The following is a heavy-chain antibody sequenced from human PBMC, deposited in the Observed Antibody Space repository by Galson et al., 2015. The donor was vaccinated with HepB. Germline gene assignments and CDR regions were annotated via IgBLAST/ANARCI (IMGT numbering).Heavy chain of an antibody. J-gene: IGHJ5*02. CDR2: ISPHNRYT. CDR1: GYTFSSYS. V-gene: IGHV1-18*01. Sequence: SVKVSCKASGYTFSSYSITWVRQAPGQGLEWVGWISPHNRYTNYAQNFQGRVTMTTDASTNTAYMELRSLRSDDTAIYYCARGAVVVAVGATENNYFGPWGRGTLVTVSS. D-gene: IGHD2-15*01. CDR3: ARGAVVVAVGATENNYFGP.